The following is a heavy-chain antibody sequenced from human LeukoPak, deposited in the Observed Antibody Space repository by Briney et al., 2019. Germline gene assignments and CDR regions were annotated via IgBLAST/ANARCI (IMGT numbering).Heavy chain of an antibody. J-gene: IGHJ4*02. D-gene: IGHD3-10*01. CDR3: ARGGFGSGSLIKPRRYYFDY. CDR2: ISWNSGSI. Sequence: AGGSLRLSCAASGFTFDDYAMHWVRQAPGKGLEWVSGISWNSGSIGYADSVKGRFTISRDNAKNSLYLQMNSLRDEDTAVYYCARGGFGSGSLIKPRRYYFDYWGQGTLVTVSS. V-gene: IGHV3-9*01. CDR1: GFTFDDYA.